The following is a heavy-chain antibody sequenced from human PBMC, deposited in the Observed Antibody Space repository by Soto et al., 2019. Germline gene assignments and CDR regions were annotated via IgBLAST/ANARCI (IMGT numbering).Heavy chain of an antibody. J-gene: IGHJ6*02. D-gene: IGHD2-2*01. V-gene: IGHV5-10-1*01. CDR3: ARQDIVVVPAPYYYYGMDV. Sequence: PGESLKISCKGSGYSFTSYWISWVRQMPGKGLEWMGRIDPSDSYTNYSPSFQGHVTISADKSISTAYLQWSSLKASDTAMCYCARQDIVVVPAPYYYYGMDVWGQGTTVTVSS. CDR1: GYSFTSYW. CDR2: IDPSDSYT.